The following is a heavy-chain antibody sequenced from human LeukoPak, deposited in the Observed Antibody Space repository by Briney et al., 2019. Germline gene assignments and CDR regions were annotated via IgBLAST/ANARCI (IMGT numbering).Heavy chain of an antibody. V-gene: IGHV3-48*03. CDR2: ISSGGDTT. Sequence: PGGSLRLSCAASGFTFSSYEMNWVRQAPGKGLDWVSYISSGGDTTYYADSVKGRFTISRDNAKNSLYLQMNSLRAEDTAVYCCARDNYDTGGYYFDWGQGTLVTVSS. J-gene: IGHJ4*02. CDR3: ARDNYDTGGYYFD. D-gene: IGHD3-22*01. CDR1: GFTFSSYE.